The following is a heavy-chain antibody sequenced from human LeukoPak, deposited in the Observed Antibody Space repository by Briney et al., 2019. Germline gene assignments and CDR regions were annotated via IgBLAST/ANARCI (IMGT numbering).Heavy chain of an antibody. V-gene: IGHV3-49*04. D-gene: IGHD3-22*01. J-gene: IGHJ3*02. CDR2: IRRKAYGGTA. CDR3: TRRYNYDSSGYYYVRDAFDI. CDR1: GFTFGDYV. Sequence: GGSLRLSCTASGFTFGDYVMSWVRQAPGKGLEWVGFIRRKAYGGTAKNAASVKGRFTILRDDSRSIAYLQMNSLKTEDTAVYYCTRRYNYDSSGYYYVRDAFDIWGQGTMVTVSS.